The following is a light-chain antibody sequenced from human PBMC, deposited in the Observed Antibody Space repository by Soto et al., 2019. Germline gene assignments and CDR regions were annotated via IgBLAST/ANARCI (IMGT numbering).Light chain of an antibody. CDR3: QQYDNLPPFT. CDR1: QDISNY. V-gene: IGKV1-33*01. J-gene: IGKJ3*01. Sequence: DIQMTQSPYSLSASVGDRVTITCQASQDISNYLNWYQQKPGKAPRLLIYEASNLETGVPSRFRRSRSETDFAYPISSLQPEDIGTYYCQQYDNLPPFTFGPGTKVDIK. CDR2: EAS.